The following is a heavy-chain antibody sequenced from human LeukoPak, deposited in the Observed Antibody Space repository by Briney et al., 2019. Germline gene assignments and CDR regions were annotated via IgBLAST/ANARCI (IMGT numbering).Heavy chain of an antibody. CDR1: GGSISSGSYY. V-gene: IGHV4-61*02. J-gene: IGHJ6*02. CDR3: ARVGYDFWSGLEYGMDV. D-gene: IGHD3-3*01. Sequence: SETRSLTCTVSGGSISSGSYYWSWIRQPAGKGLEWIGRIYTSGSTNYNPSLKSRVTISVDTSKNQFSLKLSSVTAADTAVYYCARVGYDFWSGLEYGMDVWGQGTTVTVSS. CDR2: IYTSGST.